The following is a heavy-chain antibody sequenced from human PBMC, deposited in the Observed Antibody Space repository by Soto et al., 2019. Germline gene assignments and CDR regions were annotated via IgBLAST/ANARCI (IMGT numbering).Heavy chain of an antibody. D-gene: IGHD2-15*01. CDR1: GGSLSTSSSY. V-gene: IGHV4-39*01. Sequence: PSETLSLTCTVSGGSLSTSSSYWGWIRQPPGKGLEWLGNIYSNGNTYYNPSLTSRVTISVDTSKNQFSLKLSSVTAADTAVYYCARLRIYCSGGSCYYYFDYWGQGPLVT. CDR3: ARLRIYCSGGSCYYYFDY. J-gene: IGHJ4*02. CDR2: IYSNGNT.